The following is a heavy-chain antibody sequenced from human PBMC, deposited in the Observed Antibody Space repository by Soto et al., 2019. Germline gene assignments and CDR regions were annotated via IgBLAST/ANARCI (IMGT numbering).Heavy chain of an antibody. CDR2: IYWNDDK. D-gene: IGHD4-4*01. Sequence: QITLKESGPTLVKPTQTVTLTCTFSGFSLSTGGVGVGWIRQPPGKALEWLALIYWNDDKHYSPSLKTRLTITKDTSKHQVVLTMTNVDSVDTATYYCARRRRVDYNPFDYCGQGTLVTVSS. J-gene: IGHJ4*02. V-gene: IGHV2-5*01. CDR3: ARRRRVDYNPFDY. CDR1: GFSLSTGGVG.